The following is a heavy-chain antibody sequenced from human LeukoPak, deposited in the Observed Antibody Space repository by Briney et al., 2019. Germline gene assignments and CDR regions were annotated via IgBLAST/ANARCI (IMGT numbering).Heavy chain of an antibody. D-gene: IGHD3-10*01. J-gene: IGHJ4*02. CDR2: INPNSGAT. Sequence: ASVKVSCKASGGTFSSYAISWVRQAPGQGLEWMGRINPNSGATNYAQRFQGRVTMTRDTSISTAYMELSRLRSDDTAVYYCARGLREGWFGELYYWGQETLVTVSS. CDR1: GGTFSSYA. V-gene: IGHV1-2*06. CDR3: ARGLREGWFGELYY.